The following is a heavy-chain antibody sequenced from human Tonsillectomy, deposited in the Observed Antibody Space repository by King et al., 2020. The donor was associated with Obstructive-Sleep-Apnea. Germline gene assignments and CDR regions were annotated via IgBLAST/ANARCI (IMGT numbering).Heavy chain of an antibody. CDR2: ISSSSSTI. Sequence: VQLVESGGGLVQPGGSLRLSCAASGFTFSSYSMKWVRQAPGKGLEWVSYISSSSSTIHYADSVKGRFTISRDNAKNSLYLQMNSLRAGETAVYWCAGERGGIAVAGDDYWGQGTLVTVSS. J-gene: IGHJ4*02. CDR1: GFTFSSYS. D-gene: IGHD6-19*01. V-gene: IGHV3-48*04. CDR3: AGERGGIAVAGDDY.